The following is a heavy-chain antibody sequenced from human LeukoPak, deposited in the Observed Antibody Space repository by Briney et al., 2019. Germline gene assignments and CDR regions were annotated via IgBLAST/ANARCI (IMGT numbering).Heavy chain of an antibody. D-gene: IGHD4-17*01. CDR3: ARESDGDYLRPFDY. V-gene: IGHV4-38-2*02. CDR2: IYHSGST. CDR1: GYSISSGYY. J-gene: IGHJ4*02. Sequence: SSETLSLTCTVSGYSISSGYYWGWIRQPPGKGLEWIGSIYHSGSTYYNPSLKSRVTISVDTSKNQFSLKLSSVTAADTAVYYRARESDGDYLRPFDYWGQGTLVTVSS.